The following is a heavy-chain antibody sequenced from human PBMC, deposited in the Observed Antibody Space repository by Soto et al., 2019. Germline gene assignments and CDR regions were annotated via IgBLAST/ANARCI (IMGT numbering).Heavy chain of an antibody. D-gene: IGHD6-6*01. V-gene: IGHV5-51*01. Sequence: GESLKISCKGSGYSFTSYWIGWVRQMPGKGLEWMGIIYPGDSDTRYSPSFQGQVTISADKSISTAYLQWSSLKASDTAMNYCARGGSLAASESRYYYGMDVWGQGTTVTVSS. CDR3: ARGGSLAASESRYYYGMDV. CDR1: GYSFTSYW. CDR2: IYPGDSDT. J-gene: IGHJ6*02.